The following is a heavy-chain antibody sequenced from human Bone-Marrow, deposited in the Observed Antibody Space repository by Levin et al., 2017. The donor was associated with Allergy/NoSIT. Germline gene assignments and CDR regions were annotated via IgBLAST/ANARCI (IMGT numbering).Heavy chain of an antibody. D-gene: IGHD3-22*01. CDR2: IYYTGTT. CDR1: GGSISSSGFY. V-gene: IGHV4-39*07. CDR3: ATYYDSSGYSDFDC. J-gene: IGHJ4*02. Sequence: PSETLSLTCTVSGGSISSSGFYWGWIRQPPGKGLEWIGNIYYTGTTYYNPSLKSRVTISVDTSKNQFFLRLSSVTAADTALYYCATYYDSSGYSDFDCWGQGTLVTVSS.